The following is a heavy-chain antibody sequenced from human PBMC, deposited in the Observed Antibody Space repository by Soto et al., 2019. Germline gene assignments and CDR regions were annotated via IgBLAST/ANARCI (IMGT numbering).Heavy chain of an antibody. Sequence: GGSLRLCCAASGFTFSSYGMHWVRQAPGKGLEWVAVISYDGSNKYYADSVKGRFTISRDNSKNTLYLQMNSLRAEDTAVYYCAKDLDFVLWYQDYWGQGTLVTVSS. D-gene: IGHD2-2*03. J-gene: IGHJ4*02. CDR3: AKDLDFVLWYQDY. V-gene: IGHV3-30*18. CDR1: GFTFSSYG. CDR2: ISYDGSNK.